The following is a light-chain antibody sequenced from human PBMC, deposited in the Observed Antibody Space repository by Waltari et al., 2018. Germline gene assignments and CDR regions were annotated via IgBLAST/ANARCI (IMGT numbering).Light chain of an antibody. CDR3: QQSYTTPFT. V-gene: IGKV1-39*01. Sequence: FQRPHPPSPLLTSVEERSTTTCRASQTSGHYLNWYQQKAGAAPKLLISAASTLQPGVPSRFSGSGSGTDFALTISSLQPEDFATYYCQQSYTTPFTFGQGTQLEIK. CDR2: AAS. CDR1: QTSGHY. J-gene: IGKJ5*01.